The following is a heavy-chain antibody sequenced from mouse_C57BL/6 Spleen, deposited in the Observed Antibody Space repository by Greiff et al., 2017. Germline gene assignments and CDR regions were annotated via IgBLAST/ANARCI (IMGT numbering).Heavy chain of an antibody. CDR3: ASTGGLRWYFDV. Sequence: QVQLQQSGPGLVQPSQSLSISCTASGFSLTSYGVHWVRQSPGKGLEWLGVICSGGSTDSDAAFISSLSISKDNSKSQVFFKMNSLQADDTAIYYCASTGGLRWYFDVWGTGTTVTVSS. V-gene: IGHV2-2*01. D-gene: IGHD2-4*01. CDR1: GFSLTSYG. J-gene: IGHJ1*03. CDR2: ICSGGST.